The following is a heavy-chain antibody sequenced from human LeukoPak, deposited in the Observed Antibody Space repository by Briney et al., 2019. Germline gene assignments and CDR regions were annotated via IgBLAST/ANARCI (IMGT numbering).Heavy chain of an antibody. CDR2: ISFDGRNQ. D-gene: IGHD3-3*01. V-gene: IGHV3-30*04. CDR1: GFTFSGYA. CDR3: ARDVRRSAQPGGWFDC. Sequence: GKSLRLSCATSGFTFSGYAAHWVRQAPGKGLEWVAVISFDGRNQYYADSVKGRFIISRDNSMNTLSLRMNSLRTEDTAVYYCARDVRRSAQPGGWFDCWGRGTLVTVSS. J-gene: IGHJ4*02.